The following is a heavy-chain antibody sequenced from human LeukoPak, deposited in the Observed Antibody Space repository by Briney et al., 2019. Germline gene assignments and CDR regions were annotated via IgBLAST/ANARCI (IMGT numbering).Heavy chain of an antibody. D-gene: IGHD2-15*01. CDR3: AREGSGRYYYGLDV. J-gene: IGHJ6*02. CDR1: GGSISNYY. V-gene: IGHV4-59*01. CDR2: VYYSGST. Sequence: PSETLSLTCTVSGGSISNYYWSWIRQPPGKGLEWLGYVYYSGSTNYNPSLKSRVTISVDTSKNQFSLKLSSVTAADTAVYYCAREGSGRYYYGLDVWGQGTTVTVSS.